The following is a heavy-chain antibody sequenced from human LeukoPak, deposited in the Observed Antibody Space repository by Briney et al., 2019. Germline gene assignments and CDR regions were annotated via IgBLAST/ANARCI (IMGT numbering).Heavy chain of an antibody. CDR1: GGSISSGDYY. J-gene: IGHJ4*02. D-gene: IGHD6-13*01. CDR2: IYYSGSA. CDR3: ARGRSWSFDY. V-gene: IGHV4-30-4*01. Sequence: SETLSLTCTVSGGSISSGDYYWSWIRQPPGKGLEWIGYIYYSGSAYYNPSLKSRVTISVDTSKNQFSLKLSSVTAADTAVYYCARGRSWSFDYWGQGTLVTVSS.